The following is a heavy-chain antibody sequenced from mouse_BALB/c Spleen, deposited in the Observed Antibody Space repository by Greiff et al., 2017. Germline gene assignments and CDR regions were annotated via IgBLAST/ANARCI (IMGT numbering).Heavy chain of an antibody. CDR1: GFTFSSYA. CDR2: ISSGGSYT. V-gene: IGHV5-9-4*01. CDR3: ARGGDRVRRVGYAMDY. Sequence: EVQRVESGGGLVKPGGSLKLSCAASGFTFSSYAMSWVRQSPEKRLEWVAEISSGGSYTYYPDTVTGRFTISRDNAKNTLYLEMSSLRSEDTAMYYCARGGDRVRRVGYAMDYWGQGTSVTVSS. J-gene: IGHJ4*01. D-gene: IGHD2-14*01.